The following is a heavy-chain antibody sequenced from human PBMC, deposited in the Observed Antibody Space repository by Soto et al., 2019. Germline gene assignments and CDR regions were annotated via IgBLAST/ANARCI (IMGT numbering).Heavy chain of an antibody. D-gene: IGHD1-20*01. J-gene: IGHJ6*02. CDR1: GYTFTSYY. CDR2: INPSGGST. CDR3: ARWGITGTYYYYYYGMDV. V-gene: IGHV1-46*01. Sequence: ASVKVSCKASGYTFTSYYMHWVRQAPGQGLEWMGIINPSGGSTSYAQKFQGRVTMTRDTSTSTAYMELSRLRSDDTAVYYCARWGITGTYYYYYYGMDVWGQGTTVTVSS.